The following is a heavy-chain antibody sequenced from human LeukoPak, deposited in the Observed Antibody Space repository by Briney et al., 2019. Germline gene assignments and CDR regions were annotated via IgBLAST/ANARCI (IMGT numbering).Heavy chain of an antibody. CDR2: IYHSGST. CDR3: ARGNFGVTDIHFDY. CDR1: GGSIGSGGYS. J-gene: IGHJ4*02. D-gene: IGHD3-3*01. V-gene: IGHV4-30-2*01. Sequence: SETLSLTCAVSGGSIGSGGYSWSWIRQPPGRGLEWIGYIYHSGSTNYNPSLKSRVTISVDRSKNQFSLKLSSVTAADTAVYYCARGNFGVTDIHFDYWGQGTLVTVSP.